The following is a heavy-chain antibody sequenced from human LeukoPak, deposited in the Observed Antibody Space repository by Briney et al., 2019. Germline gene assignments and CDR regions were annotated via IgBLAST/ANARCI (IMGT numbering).Heavy chain of an antibody. J-gene: IGHJ4*02. Sequence: GGSLRLSCAASGFTFSSYAMNWVRQAPGKGLEWVGRIKRKTDGGTTDYAAPVKGRFTISRDDTENTLYLQMNSLKTEDTAVYYCTTGRGYWGQGTLVTVSS. CDR1: GFTFSSYA. V-gene: IGHV3-15*05. CDR3: TTGRGY. CDR2: IKRKTDGGTT.